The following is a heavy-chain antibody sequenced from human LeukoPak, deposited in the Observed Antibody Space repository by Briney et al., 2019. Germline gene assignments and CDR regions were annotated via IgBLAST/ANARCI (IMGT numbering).Heavy chain of an antibody. J-gene: IGHJ3*02. V-gene: IGHV4-4*07. CDR2: IFTSGST. D-gene: IGHD4-11*01. Sequence: SETLSLTCAVSGGSINNYYWSWIRQPAGKGLEWIGRIFTSGSTNYYASLKSRVTMSVDTSKNQFSLKLRSMTAADTAVYYCARAPVTVKDSFDIWGQGTMVTVSS. CDR3: ARAPVTVKDSFDI. CDR1: GGSINNYY.